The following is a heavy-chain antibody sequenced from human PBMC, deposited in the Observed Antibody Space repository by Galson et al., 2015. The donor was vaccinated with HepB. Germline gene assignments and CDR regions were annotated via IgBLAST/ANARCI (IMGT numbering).Heavy chain of an antibody. V-gene: IGHV6-1*01. J-gene: IGHJ5*02. Sequence: CAISGDSVSSNSAAWNWIRQSQSRGLEWLGRTYYRSKWYNDYAVSVKSRITINPDTSKNQFSLQLNSVTPEDTAVYYCARGVEGNWNYPFDPWGQGTLVTVSS. CDR2: TYYRSKWYN. D-gene: IGHD1-7*01. CDR1: GDSVSSNSAA. CDR3: ARGVEGNWNYPFDP.